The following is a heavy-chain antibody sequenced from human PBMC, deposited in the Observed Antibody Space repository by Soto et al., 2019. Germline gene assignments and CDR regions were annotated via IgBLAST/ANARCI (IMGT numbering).Heavy chain of an antibody. CDR3: AKAGRAAAFFDY. CDR1: GFIFSSYA. CDR2: ISGYTT. J-gene: IGHJ4*02. Sequence: LGLSCAACGFIFSSYAISWVRQAPGKGLERVSTISGYTTYYADSVKGRFTISRDNSKNTLYLQMNSLRAEDTAVYYCAKAGRAAAFFDYWGQGTLVTVSS. V-gene: IGHV3-23*01. D-gene: IGHD6-13*01.